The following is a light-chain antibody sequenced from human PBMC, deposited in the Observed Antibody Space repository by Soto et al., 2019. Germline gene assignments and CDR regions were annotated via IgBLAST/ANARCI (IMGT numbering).Light chain of an antibody. Sequence: DIQMTQSPSSLSASVGDRVTMTCRASQSISSYLNWYQQKPGKAPKLLIYAASSLQSGVPSRFSGSGSGTDFTLTISSLQPEDFATYYCQQSYSTPPEGTFGQGTKVDI. CDR1: QSISSY. J-gene: IGKJ1*01. CDR2: AAS. V-gene: IGKV1-39*01. CDR3: QQSYSTPPEGT.